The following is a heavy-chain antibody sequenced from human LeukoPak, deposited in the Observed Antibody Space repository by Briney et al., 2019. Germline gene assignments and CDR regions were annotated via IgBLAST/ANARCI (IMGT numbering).Heavy chain of an antibody. J-gene: IGHJ4*02. CDR2: ISAYNGNT. CDR1: NYTFTSHG. D-gene: IGHD6-6*01. V-gene: IGHV1-18*01. CDR3: ARDSAIAGRGARFDY. Sequence: ASVKVSCKASNYTFTSHGLSWVRQAPGQGLEWMGWISAYNGNTNYAQKFQGRVTMTTDTPTSTAYMELRSLRSDDTAVYYCARDSAIAGRGARFDYWGQGTLVTVSS.